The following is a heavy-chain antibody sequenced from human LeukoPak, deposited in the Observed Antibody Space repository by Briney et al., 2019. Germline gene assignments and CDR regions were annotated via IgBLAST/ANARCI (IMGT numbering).Heavy chain of an antibody. J-gene: IGHJ3*02. CDR1: GFTVSSNS. D-gene: IGHD3-3*01. CDR2: IYSGGST. CDR3: ATGISDFWSGYHDAFDI. V-gene: IGHV3-53*01. Sequence: GGSLRLSFAASGFTVSSNSMSGVRQAPGKGREWVSLIYSGGSTHFADSVKGRFTISRDNSKNTLYLQMNSLRAEDTAVYYCATGISDFWSGYHDAFDIWGQGTMVTVSS.